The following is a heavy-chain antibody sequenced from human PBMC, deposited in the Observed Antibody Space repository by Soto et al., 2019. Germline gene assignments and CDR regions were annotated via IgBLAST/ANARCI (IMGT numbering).Heavy chain of an antibody. CDR2: INHSGST. CDR3: ARGPRYSGHDYYCYGMDV. CDR1: GGSFSGYY. V-gene: IGHV4-34*01. D-gene: IGHD5-12*01. Sequence: SETLSLTCAVYGGSFSGYYWSWIRQPPGKGLEWIGEINHSGSTNYNPSLKSRVTISVDTSKNQFSLKLSSVTAADTAVYYCARGPRYSGHDYYCYGMDVWGQGTTVTVSS. J-gene: IGHJ6*02.